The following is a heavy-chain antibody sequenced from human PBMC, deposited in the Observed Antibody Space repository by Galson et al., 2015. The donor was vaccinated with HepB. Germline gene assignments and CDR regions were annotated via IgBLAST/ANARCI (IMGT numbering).Heavy chain of an antibody. Sequence: SVKVSCKASGYTFTSYYMHWVRQAPGQGLEWMGIINPSGGSTSYAQKFQGRVTMTRDTSTSTVYMELSSLRSEDTAVYYCASSPPYYYDSSGYYWNSLFDYWGQGTLVTVSS. J-gene: IGHJ4*02. CDR2: INPSGGST. D-gene: IGHD3-22*01. CDR1: GYTFTSYY. V-gene: IGHV1-46*03. CDR3: ASSPPYYYDSSGYYWNSLFDY.